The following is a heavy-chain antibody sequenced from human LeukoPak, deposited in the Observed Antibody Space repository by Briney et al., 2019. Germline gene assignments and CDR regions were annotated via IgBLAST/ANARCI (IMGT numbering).Heavy chain of an antibody. Sequence: SETLSLTCTVSGGSISSGDYYWSWIRQPPGKGLEWIGYIYYSGSTYYNPSLKSRVTISVATSKNQFSLKLSSVTAADTAVYYCARAPAATNWFDPWGQGTLVTVSS. CDR3: ARAPAATNWFDP. CDR1: GGSISSGDYY. V-gene: IGHV4-30-4*08. D-gene: IGHD2-15*01. CDR2: IYYSGST. J-gene: IGHJ5*02.